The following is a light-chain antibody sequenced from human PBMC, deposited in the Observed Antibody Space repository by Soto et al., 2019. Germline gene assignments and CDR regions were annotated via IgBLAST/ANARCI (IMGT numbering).Light chain of an antibody. CDR2: EDS. J-gene: IGLJ1*01. CDR1: SSDIGNYNT. Sequence: QSVLTQPASVSGSPGQSITISCSGTSSDIGNYNTVSWYQHHPGKAPKLIIYEDSKRPSGVSDRFSGSKSGNTASLTISGLQAEDETGYYCCSYAGSGTFVFGTGTKATVL. CDR3: CSYAGSGTFV. V-gene: IGLV2-23*01.